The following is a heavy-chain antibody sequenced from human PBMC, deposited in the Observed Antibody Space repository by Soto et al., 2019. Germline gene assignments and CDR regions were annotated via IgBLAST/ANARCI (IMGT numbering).Heavy chain of an antibody. D-gene: IGHD5-18*01. V-gene: IGHV5-10-1*01. Sequence: GESLKISCKGSGYSFAGYWITWVRQKPGKGLEWMRRIDPSDSQTYYSPSFRGHVTISVTKSITTVFLQWSSLRASDTAMYYCARQIYGSDTGPNSQYYFGSCRQGPPFTVSS. CDR3: ARQIYGSDTGPNSQYYFGS. CDR2: IDPSDSQT. J-gene: IGHJ4*02. CDR1: GYSFAGYW.